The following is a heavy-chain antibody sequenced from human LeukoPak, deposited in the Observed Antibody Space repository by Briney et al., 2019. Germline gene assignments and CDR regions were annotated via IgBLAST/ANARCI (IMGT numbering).Heavy chain of an antibody. V-gene: IGHV3-23*01. Sequence: SGGSLRLSCAASGFTFSSYSMNWVRQAPGRGLEWVSSINDNGDRTYYTDSVRGRFTVSRDNSQNTLYLQMNSLGAEDTAMYFCVKYRGESSIWGQGTLVTVSS. J-gene: IGHJ4*02. CDR3: VKYRGESSI. D-gene: IGHD1-26*01. CDR1: GFTFSSYS. CDR2: INDNGDRT.